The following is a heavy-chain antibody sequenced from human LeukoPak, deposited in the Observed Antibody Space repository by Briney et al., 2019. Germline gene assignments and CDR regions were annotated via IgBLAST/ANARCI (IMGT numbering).Heavy chain of an antibody. D-gene: IGHD3-22*01. V-gene: IGHV4-39*01. CDR2: IYYSGST. Sequence: SETLSLTCTVSGGSFSTYYWGRIRQPPGKGLEWIGSIYYSGSTYYNPSLKSRVTISVDTSKNQFSLKLSSVTAADTAVYYCARHSYDSSYYYYMDVWGKGTTVTVSS. J-gene: IGHJ6*03. CDR1: GGSFSTYY. CDR3: ARHSYDSSYYYYMDV.